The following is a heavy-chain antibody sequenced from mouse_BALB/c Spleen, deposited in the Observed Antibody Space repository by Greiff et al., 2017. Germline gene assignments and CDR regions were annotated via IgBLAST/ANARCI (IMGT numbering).Heavy chain of an antibody. V-gene: IGHV1S137*01. CDR2: ISTYYGDA. J-gene: IGHJ2*01. Sequence: QVQLQQSGAELVRPGVSVKISCKGSGYTFTDYAMHWVKQSHAKSLEWIGVISTYYGDASYNQKFKGKATITVDKSSSTAYMELARLTSEDSAIYYCARSRGGNYFDYWGQGTTLTVSS. CDR3: ARSRGGNYFDY. D-gene: IGHD3-3*01. CDR1: GYTFTDYA.